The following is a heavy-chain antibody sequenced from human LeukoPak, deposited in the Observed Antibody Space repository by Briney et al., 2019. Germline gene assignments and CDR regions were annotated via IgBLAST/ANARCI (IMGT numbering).Heavy chain of an antibody. CDR1: GFTFSSYG. J-gene: IGHJ4*02. D-gene: IGHD6-19*01. Sequence: PGGSLRLSCAASGFTFSSYGMHWVRQAPGKGLEWVAVIWYDGSNKYYADSVKGRFTISRDNSKNTLYLQMNSLRAEDTAVYYCARDSSGWYMDYWGQGTLVTVSS. V-gene: IGHV3-33*01. CDR3: ARDSSGWYMDY. CDR2: IWYDGSNK.